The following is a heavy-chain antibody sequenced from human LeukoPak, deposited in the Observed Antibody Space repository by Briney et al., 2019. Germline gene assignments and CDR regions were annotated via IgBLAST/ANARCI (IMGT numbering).Heavy chain of an antibody. CDR3: ARFKWYFDY. CDR2: IYYSGTT. J-gene: IGHJ4*02. Sequence: SETLSLTCTVSGGSISPYYWSWIRQPPGKGLEWIGWIYYSGTTSYNPSLKSRVTISVDTSKNQFSLNVNSVTAADTAVYYCARFKWYFDYWGQGTLVTVSS. D-gene: IGHD2-15*01. V-gene: IGHV4-59*01. CDR1: GGSISPYY.